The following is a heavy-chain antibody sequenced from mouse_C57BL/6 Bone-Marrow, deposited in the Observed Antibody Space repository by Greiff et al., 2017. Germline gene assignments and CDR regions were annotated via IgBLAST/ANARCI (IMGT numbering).Heavy chain of an antibody. CDR3: TRGVYYYGSSYDWYFDV. D-gene: IGHD1-1*01. CDR2: IRNKANNHAT. Sequence: EVQLVESGGGLVQPGGSMKLSCAASGFTFSDAWMDWVRQSPEKGLEWVAEIRNKANNHATYYAESVKGRFTISRDDSKSSVYLQMNSLRAEDTGIYYCTRGVYYYGSSYDWYFDVWGTGTTVTVSS. J-gene: IGHJ1*03. CDR1: GFTFSDAW. V-gene: IGHV6-6*01.